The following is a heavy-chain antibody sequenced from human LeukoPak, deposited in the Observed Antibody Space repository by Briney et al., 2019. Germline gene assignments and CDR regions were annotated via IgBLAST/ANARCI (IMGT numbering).Heavy chain of an antibody. V-gene: IGHV4-59*01. CDR1: GGSISSYY. Sequence: SETLSLTCTVSGGSISSYYWSWIRQPPGKGLEWIGYIYYSGSTNYNPSLKSRVTISVDTSKNQFSLKLSSVTAADTAVYYCARDGGIVATDYFDYWGQGALVTVSS. CDR3: ARDGGIVATDYFDY. J-gene: IGHJ4*02. D-gene: IGHD5-12*01. CDR2: IYYSGST.